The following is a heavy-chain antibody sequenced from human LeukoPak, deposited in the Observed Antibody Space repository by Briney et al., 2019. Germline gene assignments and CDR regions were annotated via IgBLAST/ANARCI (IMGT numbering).Heavy chain of an antibody. Sequence: GGSLRLSCAASGFTFSSYRMNWVRQAPGKGLEWVSYISSSSSTIYYADSVKGRFTISRDNAKNSLYLQMNSLRAEDTAVYYCARDRASMYYYDSSDFDYWGQGTLVTVSS. J-gene: IGHJ4*02. D-gene: IGHD3-22*01. V-gene: IGHV3-48*01. CDR3: ARDRASMYYYDSSDFDY. CDR1: GFTFSSYR. CDR2: ISSSSSTI.